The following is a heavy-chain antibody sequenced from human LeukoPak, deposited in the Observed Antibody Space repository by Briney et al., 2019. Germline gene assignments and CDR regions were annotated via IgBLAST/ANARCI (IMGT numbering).Heavy chain of an antibody. CDR3: AKDHSVLLWFGEFDAFDI. V-gene: IGHV3-23*01. Sequence: GGSLRLSCAASGFTFSSYAMSWVRQAPGKGLEWVSAISGRGGSTYYADSVKGRFTISRDNAKNTLYLQMNSLRAEDTAVYYCAKDHSVLLWFGEFDAFDIWGQGTMVTVSS. CDR1: GFTFSSYA. D-gene: IGHD3-10*01. J-gene: IGHJ3*02. CDR2: ISGRGGST.